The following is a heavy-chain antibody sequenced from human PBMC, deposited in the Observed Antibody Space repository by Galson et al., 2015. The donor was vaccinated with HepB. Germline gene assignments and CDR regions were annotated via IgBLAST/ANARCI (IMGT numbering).Heavy chain of an antibody. D-gene: IGHD2-21*01. J-gene: IGHJ3*02. CDR1: GFTFSSFA. CDR3: EKGDTPWGGFDI. CDR2: ISDGGDTT. Sequence: SLRLSCATSGFTFSSFAMAWVRQAPGKGLEWVSAISDGGDTTYYAGSVKGRFSITRDVSKSTLSLQMNSLRAEDTAVYYCEKGDTPWGGFDIWGQGTMVTVSS. V-gene: IGHV3-23*01.